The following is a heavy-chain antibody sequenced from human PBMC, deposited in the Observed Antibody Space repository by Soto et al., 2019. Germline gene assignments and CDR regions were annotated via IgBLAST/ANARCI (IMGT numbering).Heavy chain of an antibody. CDR3: AKEALWFGEGYYYYMDV. V-gene: IGHV3-30*18. D-gene: IGHD3-10*01. J-gene: IGHJ6*03. Sequence: QVQLVESGGGVVQPGRSLRLSCAASGFTFSSYGMHWVRQAPGKGLEWVAVISYDGSNKYYADSVKGRFTISRDNSKNTLYLQMNSLRAEYTAVYYCAKEALWFGEGYYYYMDVWGKGTTVTVSS. CDR2: ISYDGSNK. CDR1: GFTFSSYG.